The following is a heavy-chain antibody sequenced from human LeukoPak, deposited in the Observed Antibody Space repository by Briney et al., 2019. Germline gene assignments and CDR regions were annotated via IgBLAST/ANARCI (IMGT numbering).Heavy chain of an antibody. Sequence: GGSLRLSCAASGFAFSSYWMHWVRQAPGKGLVWVSRINSDGGSRSYADSVKGRFTISRDNAKNAMYLQMNSLRAEDTAVYYCAQLYGDDYAFDIWGQGTMVTVSS. CDR3: AQLYGDDYAFDI. CDR1: GFAFSSYW. D-gene: IGHD4-17*01. CDR2: INSDGGSR. J-gene: IGHJ3*02. V-gene: IGHV3-74*01.